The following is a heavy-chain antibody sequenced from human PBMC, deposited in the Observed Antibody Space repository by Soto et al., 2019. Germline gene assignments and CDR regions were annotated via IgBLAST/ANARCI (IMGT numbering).Heavy chain of an antibody. CDR2: IKQDGNDK. CDR1: GFSFSSHW. Sequence: GGSLRLSCAASGFSFSSHWMSWVRQAPGKGLEWVANIKQDGNDKRYVDSVKGRFTISRDNAKSSLYLQMNSLRAEDTAVYYCARYSYSSGPQDFWGQRTLVTVSS. D-gene: IGHD6-19*01. J-gene: IGHJ4*02. CDR3: ARYSYSSGPQDF. V-gene: IGHV3-7*03.